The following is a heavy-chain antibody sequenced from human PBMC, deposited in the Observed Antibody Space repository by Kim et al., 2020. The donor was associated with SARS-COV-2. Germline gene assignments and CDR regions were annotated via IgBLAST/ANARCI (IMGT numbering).Heavy chain of an antibody. V-gene: IGHV1-46*01. Sequence: KSQGRVTMTRDKSTSTVYMELSGLRSEDTAVYYCARDVGGSYYHRGAFDIWGQGTMVTVSS. J-gene: IGHJ3*02. D-gene: IGHD1-26*01. CDR3: ARDVGGSYYHRGAFDI.